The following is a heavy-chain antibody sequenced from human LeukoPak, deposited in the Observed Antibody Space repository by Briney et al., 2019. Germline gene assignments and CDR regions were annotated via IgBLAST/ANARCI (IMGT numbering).Heavy chain of an antibody. D-gene: IGHD3-9*01. CDR3: AKVPKLILTGSPYFDY. CDR2: INPSGGST. J-gene: IGHJ4*02. V-gene: IGHV1-46*01. CDR1: GYTFTSYY. Sequence: ASVKVSCKASGYTFTSYYMHWVRQAPGQGLEWMGIINPSGGSTSYAQKFQGRVTMTRDTSTSTVYMELSSLRSEDTAVYYCAKVPKLILTGSPYFDYWGQGTLVTVSS.